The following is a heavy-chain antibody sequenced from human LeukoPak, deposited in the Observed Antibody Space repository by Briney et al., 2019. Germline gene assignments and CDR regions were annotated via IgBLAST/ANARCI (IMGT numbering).Heavy chain of an antibody. CDR3: ARDPAQTYYYDP. Sequence: ASVRVSCTAPGYTFTYYYLHWVRQAPGQGLEWMGWINTKNGGAKYAQNFQGRVTMTRDTSISTVYMELSRLTSDDTAVYSCARDPAQTYYYDPWGQGTLVTVSS. J-gene: IGHJ4*02. V-gene: IGHV1-2*02. CDR2: INTKNGGA. D-gene: IGHD3-22*01. CDR1: GYTFTYYY.